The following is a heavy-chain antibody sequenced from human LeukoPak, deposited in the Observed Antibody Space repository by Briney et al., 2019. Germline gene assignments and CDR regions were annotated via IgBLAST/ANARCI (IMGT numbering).Heavy chain of an antibody. D-gene: IGHD6-19*01. J-gene: IGHJ4*02. CDR1: GGSISGYY. Sequence: PSETLSLTCIVSGGSISGYYWSWIRQPAGKGLEWIGRIYTSGSTNYNPSLKSRVTMSVDTSKNQFSLKLSSVTAADTAVYYCARDSPGYSSGWYYCDYWGQGTLVTVSS. CDR3: ARDSPGYSSGWYYCDY. V-gene: IGHV4-4*07. CDR2: IYTSGST.